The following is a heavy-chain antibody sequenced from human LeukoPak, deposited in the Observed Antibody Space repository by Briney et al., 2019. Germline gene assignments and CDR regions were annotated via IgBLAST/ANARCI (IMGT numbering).Heavy chain of an antibody. V-gene: IGHV4-4*07. Sequence: SGTLSLTCTVSGGSISSYYWSWIRQPAGKGLEWIGRIYTSGSTNYNPSLKSRVTMSVDTSKNQFYLKLSSVTAADTAVYYCAREPVGSGSYFFPQFDPWGQGTLVTVSS. CDR1: GGSISSYY. J-gene: IGHJ5*02. CDR3: AREPVGSGSYFFPQFDP. CDR2: IYTSGST. D-gene: IGHD3-10*01.